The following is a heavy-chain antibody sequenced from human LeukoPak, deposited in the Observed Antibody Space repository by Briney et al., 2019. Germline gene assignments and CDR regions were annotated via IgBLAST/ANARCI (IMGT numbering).Heavy chain of an antibody. V-gene: IGHV3-7*01. Sequence: PGGSLRLSCAASEFIFSRFWVSWVRQAPRKGLEWVASINQDESAKFYVDSVRGRFTISRDNAKNSLFLQMNSLRAEDTAFYYCAKLLRDVTIYDFWGHGALVTVSS. J-gene: IGHJ4*01. CDR2: INQDESAK. CDR1: EFIFSRFW. CDR3: AKLLRDVTIYDF. D-gene: IGHD5-24*01.